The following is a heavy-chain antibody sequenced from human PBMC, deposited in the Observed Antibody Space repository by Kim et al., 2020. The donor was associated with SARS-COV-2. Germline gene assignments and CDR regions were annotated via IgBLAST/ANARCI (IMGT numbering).Heavy chain of an antibody. J-gene: IGHJ4*02. CDR2: INHSGST. Sequence: SETLSLTCAVYGGSFSGYYWSWIRQPPGKGLEWIGEINHSGSTNYNPSLKSRVTISVDTSKNQFSLKLSSVTAADTAVYYCARGLRPGTWDYWGQGTLVTVSS. V-gene: IGHV4-34*01. CDR3: ARGLRPGTWDY. D-gene: IGHD6-13*01. CDR1: GGSFSGYY.